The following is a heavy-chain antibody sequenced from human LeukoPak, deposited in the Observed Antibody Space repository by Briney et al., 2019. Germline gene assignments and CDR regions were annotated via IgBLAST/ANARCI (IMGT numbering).Heavy chain of an antibody. CDR2: MNPNSGNT. CDR1: GYTFTSYD. J-gene: IGHJ4*02. D-gene: IGHD6-13*01. V-gene: IGHV1-8*01. CDR3: ARARAAAGIDFDY. Sequence: ASVKVSCKASGYTFTSYDMNWVRQATGQGLEWMGWMNPNSGNTGYAQKFQGRVTMTRNTSISTAYMELSSLRSEDTAVYYCARARAAAGIDFDYWGQGTLVTVSS.